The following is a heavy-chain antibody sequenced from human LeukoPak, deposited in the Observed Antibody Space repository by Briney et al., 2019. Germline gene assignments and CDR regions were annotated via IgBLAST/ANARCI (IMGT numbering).Heavy chain of an antibody. CDR2: INSSSSYI. CDR3: ARDSGSGWIDY. J-gene: IGHJ4*02. Sequence: PGGSLGLSCAASGFTFSSYSMNWVRQAPGKGLEWVSSINSSSSYIYYADSVKGRFTISRDNAKNPLYLQMNSLRAEDTAVYYCARDSGSGWIDYWGQGTLVTVSS. CDR1: GFTFSSYS. V-gene: IGHV3-21*01. D-gene: IGHD6-19*01.